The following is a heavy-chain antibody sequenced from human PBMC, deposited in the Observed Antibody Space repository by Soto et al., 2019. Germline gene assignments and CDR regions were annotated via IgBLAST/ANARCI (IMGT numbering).Heavy chain of an antibody. Sequence: PGGSLRLFCAASGFTFTSYGMHWVRQAPGKGLEWVGFISYDGNNKFYADSVKGRFTISRDNSKSTLYLQMNSLRAEDSTVYYCAKDFCSSSSCYGFYYYYYGMDVWGQGTTVTVSS. CDR3: AKDFCSSSSCYGFYYYYYGMDV. CDR2: ISYDGNNK. D-gene: IGHD2-2*01. J-gene: IGHJ6*02. CDR1: GFTFTSYG. V-gene: IGHV3-30*18.